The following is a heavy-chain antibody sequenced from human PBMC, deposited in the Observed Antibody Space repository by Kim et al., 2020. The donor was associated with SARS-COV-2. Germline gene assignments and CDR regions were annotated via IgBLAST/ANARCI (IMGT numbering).Heavy chain of an antibody. CDR3: ARDRWNYHYYYYGMDV. J-gene: IGHJ6*02. D-gene: IGHD1-7*01. CDR2: INHSGST. Sequence: SETLSLTCAVYGGSFSGYYWSWIRQPPGKGLEWIGEINHSGSTNYNPSLKSRVTISVDTSKNQFSLKLSSVTAADTAVYYCARDRWNYHYYYYGMDVWGQGTTVTVSS. CDR1: GGSFSGYY. V-gene: IGHV4-34*01.